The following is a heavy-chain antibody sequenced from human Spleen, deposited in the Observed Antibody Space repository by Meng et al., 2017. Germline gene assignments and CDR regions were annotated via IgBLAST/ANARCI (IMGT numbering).Heavy chain of an antibody. CDR3: ARDAHLEEMAMDY. D-gene: IGHD5-24*01. CDR1: RYTLTSYA. Sequence: QVQLVQSGSELRQPGASVKVSCKASRYTLTSYAINWLRQAPGQGLEWMGWIDTKTGSPRYAQGFKGRLVFSLDTSASTAYLEISSLWAEDTAVYYCARDAHLEEMAMDYWGQGTLVTVSS. V-gene: IGHV7-4-1*02. J-gene: IGHJ4*02. CDR2: IDTKTGSP.